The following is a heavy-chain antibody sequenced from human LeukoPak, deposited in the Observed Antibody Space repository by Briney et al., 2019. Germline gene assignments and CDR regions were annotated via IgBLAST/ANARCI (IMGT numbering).Heavy chain of an antibody. CDR1: GYTLTELS. CDR3: AGYSGPRDGFDY. CDR2: FDPEDGET. D-gene: IGHD5-12*01. Sequence: ASVKVSCKVSGYTLTELSMHWVRQAPGKGLEWMGGFDPEDGETIYAQKFQGRVTMTEDTSTDTAYMELSSLRSEDTAVYYCAGYSGPRDGFDYWGRGTLVTVSS. V-gene: IGHV1-24*01. J-gene: IGHJ4*02.